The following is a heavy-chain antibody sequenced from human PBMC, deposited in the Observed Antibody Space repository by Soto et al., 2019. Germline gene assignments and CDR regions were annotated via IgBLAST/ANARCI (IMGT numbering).Heavy chain of an antibody. CDR2: ISAYNGNT. V-gene: IGHV1-18*01. Sequence: QVQLVQSGAEVKKPGASVKVSCKASGYTFTSYGISWVRQAPGQGLEWMGWISAYNGNTNYAQKLQGRVTMTTDTSTSTAYMELRSLRSDDSAVYYCARDLRYYDILSGGMDVWGQGTTVTVSS. J-gene: IGHJ6*02. CDR1: GYTFTSYG. D-gene: IGHD3-9*01. CDR3: ARDLRYYDILSGGMDV.